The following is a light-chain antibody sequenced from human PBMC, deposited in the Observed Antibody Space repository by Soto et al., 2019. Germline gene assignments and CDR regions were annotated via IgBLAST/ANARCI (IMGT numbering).Light chain of an antibody. Sequence: DIQMTQSPFTLSASVGDRVTITCRASQSIGRRLAWYQQKPGKAPKLLIYDASRLESGVPSRFSGSGSGTAFILITSSLQPDDFASYYCQQYNSYSPLTFGGGTKVDIK. CDR3: QQYNSYSPLT. CDR1: QSIGRR. J-gene: IGKJ4*01. CDR2: DAS. V-gene: IGKV1-5*01.